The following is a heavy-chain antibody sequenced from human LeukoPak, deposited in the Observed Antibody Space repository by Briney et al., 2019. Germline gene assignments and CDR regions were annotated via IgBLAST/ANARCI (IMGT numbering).Heavy chain of an antibody. Sequence: GGSLRLSCAASGFTFSNYAMSWVRQAPGKGLEWVSGISGSGGSTYYADSVKGRFTISRDNSKNTLYLQMNSLRAEDTAVYYCAKASPPHDHSSGYYYEARNYYYYYGMDVWGQGTTVTVSS. CDR1: GFTFSNYA. D-gene: IGHD3-22*01. J-gene: IGHJ6*02. V-gene: IGHV3-23*01. CDR2: ISGSGGST. CDR3: AKASPPHDHSSGYYYEARNYYYYYGMDV.